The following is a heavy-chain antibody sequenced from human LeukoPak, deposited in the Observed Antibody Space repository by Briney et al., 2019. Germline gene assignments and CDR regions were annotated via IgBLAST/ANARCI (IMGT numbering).Heavy chain of an antibody. J-gene: IGHJ4*02. D-gene: IGHD4-23*01. V-gene: IGHV4-61*02. Sequence: PSQTLSLTCTVSGGSISSGSYYWSWIRQPAGKGLEWIGRIYTSGSTNYNPSLKSRVTISVDTSKNQFSLKLSSVTAADTAVYYCATTMLGTVVSFDYWGQGTLVTVSS. CDR2: IYTSGST. CDR3: ATTMLGTVVSFDY. CDR1: GGSISSGSYY.